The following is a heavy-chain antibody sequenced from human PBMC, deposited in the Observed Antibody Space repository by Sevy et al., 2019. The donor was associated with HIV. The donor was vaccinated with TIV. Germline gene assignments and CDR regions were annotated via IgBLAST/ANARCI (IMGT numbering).Heavy chain of an antibody. J-gene: IGHJ4*02. CDR3: AREDGGNSDGDY. CDR2: INHSGST. V-gene: IGHV4-34*01. CDR1: GGSFSGYY. D-gene: IGHD2-21*02. Sequence: SETLSLTCAVYGGSFSGYYWSWIRQPPGKGLEWFGEINHSGSTNYNPSLKSRVTISVDTSKNQFSLRLSSVTATDTAVYYGAREDGGNSDGDYWGQGTLVTVSS.